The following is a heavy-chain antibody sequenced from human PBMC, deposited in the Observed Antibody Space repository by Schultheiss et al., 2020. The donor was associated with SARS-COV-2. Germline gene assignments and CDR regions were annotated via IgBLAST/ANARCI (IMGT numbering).Heavy chain of an antibody. CDR2: ISGYNDNT. CDR3: AREETPGSGMDV. V-gene: IGHV1-18*01. CDR1: GGTFSSYG. D-gene: IGHD3-10*01. J-gene: IGHJ6*02. Sequence: ASVKVSCKASGGTFSSYGISWVRQAPGQGLEWLGWISGYNDNTNYAQNLQGRVTMTTDTSTSTAYMELRSLRSDDTAVYYCAREETPGSGMDVWGQGTTVTVSS.